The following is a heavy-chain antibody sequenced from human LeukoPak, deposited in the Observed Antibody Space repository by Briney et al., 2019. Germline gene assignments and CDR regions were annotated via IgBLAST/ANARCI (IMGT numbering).Heavy chain of an antibody. V-gene: IGHV4-61*05. Sequence: ETLSLTCTVSGGSISSSSYYWGWIRQPPGKGLEWIGYIYYSGSTNYNPSLKSRVTISVDTSKNQFSLKLSSVTAADTAVYYCARGNGELDYWGQGTLVTVSS. J-gene: IGHJ4*02. CDR1: GGSISSSSYY. CDR2: IYYSGST. D-gene: IGHD1-26*01. CDR3: ARGNGELDY.